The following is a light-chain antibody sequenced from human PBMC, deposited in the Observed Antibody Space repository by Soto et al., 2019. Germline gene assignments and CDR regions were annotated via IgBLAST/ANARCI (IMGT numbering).Light chain of an antibody. V-gene: IGKV1-27*01. CDR3: QKYNRTPRT. CDR1: QDISDH. J-gene: IGKJ1*01. Sequence: DFQMIQSPSSLSASVGDRVTITCRASQDISDHLAWYQHKPGKVPKLLIYEASTLQSGVPSRFSGGGSGTDFTLTISSLQPEDVATYYCQKYNRTPRTFGQGTKVELK. CDR2: EAS.